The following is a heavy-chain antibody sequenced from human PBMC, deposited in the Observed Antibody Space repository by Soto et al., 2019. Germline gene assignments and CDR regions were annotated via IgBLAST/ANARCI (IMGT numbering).Heavy chain of an antibody. CDR2: IIPILGIA. V-gene: IGHV1-69*04. Sequence: ASVKPSCKACGGSFSSYTISWVRQAPKQGLEWMGRIIPILGIANYAQKFQGRVTITADKSTSTAYMELSSLRSEDTAVYYCAREPKGWLQLDPNYYYYGMDVWGQGTTVTVSS. D-gene: IGHD5-12*01. CDR1: GGSFSSYT. CDR3: AREPKGWLQLDPNYYYYGMDV. J-gene: IGHJ6*02.